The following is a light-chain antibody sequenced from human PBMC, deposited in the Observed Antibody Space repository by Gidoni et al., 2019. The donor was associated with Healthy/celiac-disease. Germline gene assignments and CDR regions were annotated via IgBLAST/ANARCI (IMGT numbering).Light chain of an antibody. CDR1: QSLLHSNGYNY. V-gene: IGKV2-28*01. CDR2: LGS. CDR3: MQALQTPRT. J-gene: IGKJ1*01. Sequence: LPVTPGEPASISCRSSQSLLHSNGYNYLDWYLQKPGQSPQLLIYLGSNRASGVPDRFSGSGSGTDFTLKISRVEAEDVGVYYCMQALQTPRTFGQGTKVEIK.